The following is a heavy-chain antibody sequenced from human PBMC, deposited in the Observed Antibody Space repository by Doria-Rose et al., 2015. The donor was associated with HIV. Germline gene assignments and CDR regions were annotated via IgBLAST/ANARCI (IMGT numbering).Heavy chain of an antibody. J-gene: IGHJ4*02. CDR3: ARIKSSRWYHKYYFDF. CDR2: IVSDDER. Sequence: SGPVLVKPTETLTLTCTVSGVSLSSPGMGVSWIRQPSGKALEWLAHIVSDDERSYKTSLKSRLTISRGTSKSQVVLTMTDMDPVDTATYYCARIKSSRWYHKYYFDFWGQGTLVIVSA. D-gene: IGHD6-13*01. CDR1: GVSLSSPGMG. V-gene: IGHV2-26*01.